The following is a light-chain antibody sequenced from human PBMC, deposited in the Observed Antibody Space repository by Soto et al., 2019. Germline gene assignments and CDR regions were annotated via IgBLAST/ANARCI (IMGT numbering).Light chain of an antibody. CDR1: QGIRND. CDR3: LQDHNYPLT. Sequence: AIQMTQSPSSLSASVGDSVSITCRASQGIRNDLGWYQQKPGKAPNLLIYAASTLQSGVPSRVSGSGSGTDFTLTISSLQPEDFATYYCLQDHNYPLTFGQGTKVDIK. CDR2: AAS. J-gene: IGKJ1*01. V-gene: IGKV1-6*01.